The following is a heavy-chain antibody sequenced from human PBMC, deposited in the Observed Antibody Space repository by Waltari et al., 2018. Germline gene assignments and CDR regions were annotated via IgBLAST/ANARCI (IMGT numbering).Heavy chain of an antibody. CDR2: INHSGST. V-gene: IGHV4-34*01. J-gene: IGHJ4*02. CDR1: GGSFSGYY. Sequence: QVQLQQWCAGLLKPSETLSLTCAVYGGSFSGYYWSWIRQPPGKGLEWIGEINHSGSTNYNPSLKSRVTISVDTSKNQFSLKLSSVTAADTAVYYCARARSTFGVVVVAAPHFDYWGQGTLVTVSS. D-gene: IGHD2-15*01. CDR3: ARARSTFGVVVVAAPHFDY.